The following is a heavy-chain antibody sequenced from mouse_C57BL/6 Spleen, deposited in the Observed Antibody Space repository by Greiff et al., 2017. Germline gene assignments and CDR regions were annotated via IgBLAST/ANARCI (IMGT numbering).Heavy chain of an antibody. V-gene: IGHV1-50*01. CDR1: GYTFTSYW. Sequence: VQLQQPGAELVKPGASVKLSCKASGYTFTSYWMQWVKQRPGQGLEWIGEIDPSDSYTNYNQKFKGKATLTVDTSSSTAYMQLSSLTSEDSAVYYCARAGCYVFAYWGQGTLVTVSA. J-gene: IGHJ3*01. D-gene: IGHD2-12*01. CDR2: IDPSDSYT. CDR3: ARAGCYVFAY.